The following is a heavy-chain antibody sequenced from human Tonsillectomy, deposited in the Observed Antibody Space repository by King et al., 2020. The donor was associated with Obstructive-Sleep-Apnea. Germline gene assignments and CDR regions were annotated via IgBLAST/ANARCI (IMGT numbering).Heavy chain of an antibody. CDR2: IYPGDSDT. J-gene: IGHJ4*02. CDR3: AKGFYDYGDY. V-gene: IGHV5-51*01. Sequence: VQLVESGAEVKKPGESLKISCKCSGYSFTSYWIGWGRQMPGKGLEWIVIIYPGDSDTRYSLSFQGQVTISADKSISTAYLQCSSLKASDTAMYYCAKGFYDYGDYWGQGTLVTVSS. CDR1: GYSFTSYW. D-gene: IGHD3-3*01.